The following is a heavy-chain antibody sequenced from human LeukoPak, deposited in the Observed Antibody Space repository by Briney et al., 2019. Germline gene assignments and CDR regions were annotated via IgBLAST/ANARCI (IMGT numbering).Heavy chain of an antibody. D-gene: IGHD1-7*01. J-gene: IGHJ4*02. CDR1: GGTFSSYA. CDR3: ARDQGGTIDY. Sequence: ASVKVSCKASGGTFSSYAISWVRQAPGQGLEWMGWIKSNSGGTHYAQKFRGRVTMTRDTSITTAYMELSRLTSDDTAVYYCARDQGGTIDYWGQGTLVTVSS. V-gene: IGHV1-2*02. CDR2: IKSNSGGT.